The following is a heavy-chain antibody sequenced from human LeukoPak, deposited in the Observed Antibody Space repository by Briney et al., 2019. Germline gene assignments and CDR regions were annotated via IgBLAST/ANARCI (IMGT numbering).Heavy chain of an antibody. Sequence: GGSLRLPCAASGFTFSSYAMSWVRQAPGKGLEGVSAFSGSGGSTYYADSVKGRFTISRDNSKTTLFLQMSSLGAEDTVEYYCAKRAAAAWFDPWGQGTLVTVSS. CDR3: AKRAAAAWFDP. D-gene: IGHD6-13*01. CDR1: GFTFSSYA. CDR2: FSGSGGST. V-gene: IGHV3-23*01. J-gene: IGHJ5*02.